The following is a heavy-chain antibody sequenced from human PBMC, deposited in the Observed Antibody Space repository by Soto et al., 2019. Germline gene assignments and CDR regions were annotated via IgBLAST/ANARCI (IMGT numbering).Heavy chain of an antibody. V-gene: IGHV1-69*06. D-gene: IGHD2-2*01. J-gene: IGHJ4*02. CDR1: GGTFNSYL. Sequence: QVRLVQSGAEVKNPGSSVKVSCKTSGGTFNSYLIDWVRQAPGQGLEWMGGIIPAFGTAKYAQKFQGRVTITAAKSQAPAHRGVRTLTSEDTAVYYCARGLDQPPVGLYFDTWGQGTLVTVSS. CDR3: ARGLDQPPVGLYFDT. CDR2: IIPAFGTA.